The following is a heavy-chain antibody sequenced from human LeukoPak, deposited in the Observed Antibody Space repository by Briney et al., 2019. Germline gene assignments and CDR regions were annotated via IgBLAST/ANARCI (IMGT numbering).Heavy chain of an antibody. CDR3: ARDPTPYYYDSSGYYDWAEYFQH. CDR2: ISYDGSNK. D-gene: IGHD3-22*01. CDR1: GFTFSSYA. Sequence: AGGSLRLSCAASGFTFSSYAMHWVRQAPGKGLEWVAVISYDGSNKYYADSVKGRFTISRDNSKNTLYLQMNSLRAEDTAVYYCARDPTPYYYDSSGYYDWAEYFQHWGQGTLVTVSS. V-gene: IGHV3-30-3*01. J-gene: IGHJ1*01.